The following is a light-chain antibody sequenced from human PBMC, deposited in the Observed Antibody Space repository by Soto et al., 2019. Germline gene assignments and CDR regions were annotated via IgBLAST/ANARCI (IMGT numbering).Light chain of an antibody. Sequence: EIVLTQSPATLSVSPGERVTLSCRASQSVSDNLAWYQQKPGQAPRLLIYGASIRATDIPVRFSGSGSGTEFSLTISSLQSEDFAVYYCQQYNDWPLTFGGGTKVEIK. V-gene: IGKV3D-15*01. CDR1: QSVSDN. CDR2: GAS. CDR3: QQYNDWPLT. J-gene: IGKJ4*01.